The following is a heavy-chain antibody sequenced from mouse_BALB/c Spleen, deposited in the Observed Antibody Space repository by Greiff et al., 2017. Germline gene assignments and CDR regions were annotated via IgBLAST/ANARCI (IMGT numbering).Heavy chain of an antibody. CDR3: NAWGNSYYAMDY. Sequence: VQLQQSGAELVRSGASVKLSCTASGFNIKDYYMHWVKQRPEQGLEWIGWIDPENGDTEYAPKFQGKATMTADTSSNTAYLQLSSLTSEDTAVYYCNAWGNSYYAMDYWGQGTSVTVSS. V-gene: IGHV14-4*02. CDR1: GFNIKDYY. CDR2: IDPENGDT. J-gene: IGHJ4*01.